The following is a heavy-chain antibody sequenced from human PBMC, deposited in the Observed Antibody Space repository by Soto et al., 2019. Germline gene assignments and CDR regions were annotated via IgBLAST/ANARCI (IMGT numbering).Heavy chain of an antibody. CDR2: INCSGVST. V-gene: IGHV3-23*01. CDR1: GFTFDYYA. Sequence: GGSLRLSCAAYGFTFDYYAMTWVRLAPGKGLEWVSDINCSGVSTYNADSVKGRFTSSTDNFRDTQYQKVVSLSAGDAAVYDCAKYQGGNLYFDYWGQGTLVTVSS. CDR3: AKYQGGNLYFDY. J-gene: IGHJ4*02.